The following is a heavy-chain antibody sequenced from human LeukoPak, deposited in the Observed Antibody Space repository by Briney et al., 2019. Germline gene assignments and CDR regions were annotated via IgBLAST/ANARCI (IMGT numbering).Heavy chain of an antibody. J-gene: IGHJ4*02. CDR3: VKEGVEYSYSYGDY. D-gene: IGHD3-16*01. Sequence: EKSLRLSCAASGFSFNNYAMYCVRQAPGKGLYWVALISYDGGDKYYAESMKGRITISRDNAENTLYLQMNNLRPDDTAFYFCVKEGVEYSYSYGDYWGQGTLVTVSS. CDR1: GFSFNNYA. CDR2: ISYDGGDK. V-gene: IGHV3-30*18.